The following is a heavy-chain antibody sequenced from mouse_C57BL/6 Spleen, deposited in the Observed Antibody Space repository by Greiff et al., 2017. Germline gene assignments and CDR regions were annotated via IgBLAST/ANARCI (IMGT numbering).Heavy chain of an antibody. CDR2: IWRGGST. Sequence: VQLQESGPGLVQPSQSLSITCTVSGFSLTSYGVHWVRQSPGKGLEWLGVIWRGGSTDYNAAFMSRLSITKDNSKSQVFFKMNSLQADDTAIYYCAKKRGYSNYVNYYAMDYWGQGTSVTVSS. CDR3: AKKRGYSNYVNYYAMDY. D-gene: IGHD2-5*01. V-gene: IGHV2-5*01. CDR1: GFSLTSYG. J-gene: IGHJ4*01.